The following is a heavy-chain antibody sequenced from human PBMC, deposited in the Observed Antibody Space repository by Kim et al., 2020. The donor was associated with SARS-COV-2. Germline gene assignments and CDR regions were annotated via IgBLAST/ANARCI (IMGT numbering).Heavy chain of an antibody. J-gene: IGHJ4*02. V-gene: IGHV1-18*01. Sequence: YAQKLQGSVTMTTDTSTSTAYMELRSLRSDDTAVYYCARRLDADSSGFDYWGQGTLVTVSS. D-gene: IGHD3-22*01. CDR3: ARRLDADSSGFDY.